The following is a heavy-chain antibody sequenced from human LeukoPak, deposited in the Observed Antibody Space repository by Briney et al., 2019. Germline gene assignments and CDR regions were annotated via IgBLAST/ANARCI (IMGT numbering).Heavy chain of an antibody. CDR2: IYYSGST. CDR3: AREATVTTGRTNWFDP. V-gene: IGHV4-39*07. CDR1: GGSISSSSYY. Sequence: PSETLSLTCTVSGGSISSSSYYWGWIRQPPGKGLEWIGSIYYSGSTYYNPSLKSRVTISVDTSKNQFSLKLSSVTAADTAVYYCAREATVTTGRTNWFDPWGQGTLVTVSS. D-gene: IGHD4-17*01. J-gene: IGHJ5*02.